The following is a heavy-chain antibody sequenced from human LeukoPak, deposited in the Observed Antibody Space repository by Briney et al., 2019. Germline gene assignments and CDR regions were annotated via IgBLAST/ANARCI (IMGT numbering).Heavy chain of an antibody. Sequence: SETLSLTCTVSGGSISSYYWSWIRQPPGKGLEWIGYIYYSGSTNYNPSLKSRVTISVDTSKNQFSLKLSSETAADTAVYYCARRITRDAFDIWGQGTMVTVSS. J-gene: IGHJ3*02. D-gene: IGHD3-10*01. CDR1: GGSISSYY. CDR3: ARRITRDAFDI. CDR2: IYYSGST. V-gene: IGHV4-59*08.